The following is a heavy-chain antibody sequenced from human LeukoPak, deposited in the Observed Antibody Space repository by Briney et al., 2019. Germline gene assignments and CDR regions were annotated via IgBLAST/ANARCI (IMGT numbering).Heavy chain of an antibody. CDR1: GYTFTDYY. CDR2: INPNSGST. J-gene: IGHJ5*02. CDR3: AREAYLAARPQTWFVP. V-gene: IGHV1-2*02. Sequence: ASVKVSCKASGYTFTDYYIHWVRQAPGQGLEWMGWINPNSGSTNSAQKFQGRVTMTRDTSITTAYMELSRLRSDDTAMYFCAREAYLAARPQTWFVPWGQGTLVTVSS. D-gene: IGHD6-6*01.